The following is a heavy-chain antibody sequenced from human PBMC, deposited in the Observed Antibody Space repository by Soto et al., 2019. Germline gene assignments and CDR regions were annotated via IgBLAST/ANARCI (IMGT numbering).Heavy chain of an antibody. J-gene: IGHJ5*02. V-gene: IGHV4-4*07. Sequence: SEDLSVPCSVSGFLLTIYYWSWIRQSAGKELEWIGRIYTTGTTNYNPSFKSRVTMSMDRSKNQFSLKLSSVGAADTAVYYCARDLGIRVAGTGWFDPWGQGTLVTVSS. CDR2: IYTTGTT. D-gene: IGHD6-19*01. CDR1: GFLLTIYY. CDR3: ARDLGIRVAGTGWFDP.